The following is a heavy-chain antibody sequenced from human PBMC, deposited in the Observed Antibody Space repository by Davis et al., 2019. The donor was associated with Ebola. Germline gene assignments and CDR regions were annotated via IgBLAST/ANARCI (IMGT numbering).Heavy chain of an antibody. D-gene: IGHD1-26*01. V-gene: IGHV3-23*01. CDR1: GFNITIND. J-gene: IGHJ3*02. CDR3: AKDTSNIWFDI. Sequence: GGSLRLSCAASGFNITINDISWVRQAPGKGLEWVSTITGLGDSTYYADSVKGRFTISRDNSKNTLYLQMNGLRVEDTAIYYCAKDTSNIWFDIWGQGTMVTVSS. CDR2: ITGLGDST.